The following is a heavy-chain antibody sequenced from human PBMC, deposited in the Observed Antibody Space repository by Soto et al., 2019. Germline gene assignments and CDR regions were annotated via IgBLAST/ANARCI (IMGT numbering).Heavy chain of an antibody. V-gene: IGHV4-31*03. Sequence: QVQLQESGPGLVKPSQTLSLTCTVSGGSISSGGYYWSWIRQHPGKVLEWIGYIYYSGSTYYNPSLKSRVTLSVDTSKKQFSLKLGSVTAADTAVYYCAGEGMITLGGVIDPCGQGTLVTVSS. CDR1: GGSISSGGYY. J-gene: IGHJ5*02. D-gene: IGHD3-16*01. CDR2: IYYSGST. CDR3: AGEGMITLGGVIDP.